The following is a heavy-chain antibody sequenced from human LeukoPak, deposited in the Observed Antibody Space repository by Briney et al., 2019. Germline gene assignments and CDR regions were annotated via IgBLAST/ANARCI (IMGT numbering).Heavy chain of an antibody. CDR2: ISSSGSTI. CDR3: ARFQGSSSWLYYFDY. J-gene: IGHJ4*02. Sequence: GGSLRLSCAASGFTFGDYYMSWIRQAPGKGLEWVSYISSSGSTIYYADAVKGRFTISRDNAKNSLYLQMNSLRAEDTAVYYCARFQGSSSWLYYFDYWGQGALVTVSS. V-gene: IGHV3-11*01. D-gene: IGHD6-13*01. CDR1: GFTFGDYY.